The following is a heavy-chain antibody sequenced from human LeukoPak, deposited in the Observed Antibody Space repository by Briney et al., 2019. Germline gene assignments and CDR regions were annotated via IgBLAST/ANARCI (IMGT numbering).Heavy chain of an antibody. CDR1: GFTFSSYG. CDR3: AKDYCSGGSCYPFED. Sequence: PGGSLRLSCAASGFTFSSYGMSWVRQAPGKGLEWVSAISGSGGSTYYADSVKGRFTISRDNSKNTLYLQMNSLRAEDTAVYYCAKDYCSGGSCYPFEDWGQGTLVTVSS. D-gene: IGHD2-15*01. CDR2: ISGSGGST. J-gene: IGHJ4*02. V-gene: IGHV3-23*01.